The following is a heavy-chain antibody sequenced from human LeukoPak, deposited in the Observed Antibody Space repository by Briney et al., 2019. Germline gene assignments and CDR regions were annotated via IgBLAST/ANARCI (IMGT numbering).Heavy chain of an antibody. CDR1: GFTFGDYA. V-gene: IGHV3-49*03. D-gene: IGHD6-6*01. J-gene: IGHJ6*03. CDR2: IRSKAYGGTT. Sequence: PGGSLRLSCTASGFTFGDYAMSWFRQAPGKGLEWVGFIRSKAYGGTTEYAASVKGRFPISRDDSKSIAYLPMNSLKTEDTAVYYSSSSPGGYYYMDVWGKGTTVTVSS. CDR3: SSSPGGYYYMDV.